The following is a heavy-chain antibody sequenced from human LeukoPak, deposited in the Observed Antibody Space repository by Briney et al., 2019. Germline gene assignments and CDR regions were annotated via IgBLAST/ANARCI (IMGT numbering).Heavy chain of an antibody. J-gene: IGHJ3*02. CDR2: IIPIFGTA. CDR1: GYTFTNYA. D-gene: IGHD2-15*01. V-gene: IGHV1-69*05. CDR3: ARHVVHDAFDI. Sequence: ASVKVSCKASGYTFTNYAMNWVRQAPGQGLEWMGGIIPIFGTANYAQKFQGRVTITTDGSTSTAYMELSSLRSEDTAVYYCARHVVHDAFDIWGQGTMVTVSS.